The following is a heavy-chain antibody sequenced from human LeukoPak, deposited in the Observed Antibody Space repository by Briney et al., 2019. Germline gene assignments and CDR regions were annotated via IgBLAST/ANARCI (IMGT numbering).Heavy chain of an antibody. V-gene: IGHV1-46*01. Sequence: GASVKVSCKASGYIFTSYYIHWVRQAPGQGLEWMGVINPSGDTTTYAQKFQGRVTMTRDTSISTVYMELNSLTSDDTAVYYCARDLDDSSGDDYWGQGTLVTVSS. CDR1: GYIFTSYY. CDR3: ARDLDDSSGDDY. CDR2: INPSGDTT. J-gene: IGHJ4*02. D-gene: IGHD3-22*01.